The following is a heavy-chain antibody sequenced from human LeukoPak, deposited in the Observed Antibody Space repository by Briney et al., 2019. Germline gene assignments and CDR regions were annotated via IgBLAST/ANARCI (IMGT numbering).Heavy chain of an antibody. CDR1: GGSFSGYY. CDR3: ASTRRAPTYYYGSGSYRSPYNWFDP. Sequence: SETLSLTCAVYGGSFSGYYWSWIRQPPGKGLEWIGEMNHSGSTNYNPSLKSRVTISVDTSKNQFSLKLSSVTAADTAVYYCASTRRAPTYYYGSGSYRSPYNWFDPWGQGTLVTVSS. CDR2: MNHSGST. V-gene: IGHV4-34*01. J-gene: IGHJ5*02. D-gene: IGHD3-10*01.